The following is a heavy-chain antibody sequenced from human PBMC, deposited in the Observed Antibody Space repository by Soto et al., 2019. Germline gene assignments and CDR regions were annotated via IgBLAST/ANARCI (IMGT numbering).Heavy chain of an antibody. V-gene: IGHV3-15*07. CDR2: IKSKTDGGTT. CDR1: GFTFSNAW. Sequence: PGGSLRLSCAASGFTFSNAWMNWVRQAPGKGREWVGRIKSKTDGGTTDYAAPVKGRFTISRDDSKNTLYLQMNSLKTEDTAVYYCTTDSIDSYYYGMDVWGQGTTVTLSS. CDR3: TTDSIDSYYYGMDV. J-gene: IGHJ6*02. D-gene: IGHD3-22*01.